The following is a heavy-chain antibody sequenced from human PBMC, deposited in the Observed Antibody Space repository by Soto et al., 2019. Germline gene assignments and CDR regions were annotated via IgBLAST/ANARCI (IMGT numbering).Heavy chain of an antibody. J-gene: IGHJ4*02. Sequence: SETLSLTCTVSGGSINSYYWSWIRQPPGKGLEWIGYIYYSGGTNYNPSLKSRVTISVDTSKNQFSLKVTSVIAADTAVYYCARDSGIRGFSYWGQGTLVTVSS. D-gene: IGHD2-15*01. V-gene: IGHV4-59*01. CDR3: ARDSGIRGFSY. CDR2: IYYSGGT. CDR1: GGSINSYY.